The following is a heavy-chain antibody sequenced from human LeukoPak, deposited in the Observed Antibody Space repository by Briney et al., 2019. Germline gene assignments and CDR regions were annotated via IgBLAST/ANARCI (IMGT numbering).Heavy chain of an antibody. D-gene: IGHD4-17*01. CDR3: ASTMTTVTIGYFDY. J-gene: IGHJ4*02. CDR2: IYYSGSI. Sequence: SETLSLTCAVSGGSISSGGYSWSWIRQPPGKGLEWIGYIYYSGSIYYNPSLKSRVTISVDTSKNQFSLKLSSVTAADTAVYYCASTMTTVTIGYFDYWGQGTLVTVSS. V-gene: IGHV4-30-4*07. CDR1: GGSISSGGYS.